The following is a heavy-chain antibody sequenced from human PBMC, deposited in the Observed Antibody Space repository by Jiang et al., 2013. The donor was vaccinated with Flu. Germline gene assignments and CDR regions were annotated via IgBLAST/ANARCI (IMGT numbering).Heavy chain of an antibody. V-gene: IGHV4-39*01. D-gene: IGHD1-1*01. CDR2: VYYVGST. CDR3: ARHVGITINEGGFDI. CDR1: GGSISSSDYY. Sequence: LLKPSETLSLTCTVSGGSISSSDYYWGWLRQSPGKGLEWIGDVYYVGSTYYNPSLKSRVTISVDTSKNQFSLKLSSVTAADTAVYYCARHVGITINEGGFDIWGQGTTVTVSA. J-gene: IGHJ3*02.